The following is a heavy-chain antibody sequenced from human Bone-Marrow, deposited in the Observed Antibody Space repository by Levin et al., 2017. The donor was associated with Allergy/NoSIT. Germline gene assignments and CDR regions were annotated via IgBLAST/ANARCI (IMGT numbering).Heavy chain of an antibody. CDR1: GFTFSDYY. CDR2: VSSSGAII. CDR3: ARGGEYFDH. Sequence: PGGSLRLSCEASGFTFSDYYMSWIRQAPGKGLEWVSYVSSSGAIIYDSDSVKRRFTISRDNDKNILYLQMDSLRAEDTAVYYCARGGEYFDHWGQGTPVTVSS. D-gene: IGHD3-10*01. J-gene: IGHJ4*02. V-gene: IGHV3-11*01.